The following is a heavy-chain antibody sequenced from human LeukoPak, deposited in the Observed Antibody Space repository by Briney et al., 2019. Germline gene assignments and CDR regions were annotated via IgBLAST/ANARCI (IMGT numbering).Heavy chain of an antibody. CDR1: GGSISSGDYY. J-gene: IGHJ5*02. V-gene: IGHV4-30-4*01. CDR3: ARGSGGSFPSWFDP. D-gene: IGHD2-15*01. CDR2: IYCSGST. Sequence: SETLSLTCTVSGGSISSGDYYWSWIRQPPGKGLEWIGYIYCSGSTYYNPSLKSRVTISVDTSKNQFSLKLSSVTAADTAVYYCARGSGGSFPSWFDPWGQGTLVTVSS.